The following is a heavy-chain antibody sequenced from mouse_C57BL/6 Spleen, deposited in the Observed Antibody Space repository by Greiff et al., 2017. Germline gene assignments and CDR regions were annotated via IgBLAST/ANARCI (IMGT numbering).Heavy chain of an antibody. CDR2: IDPENGDT. CDR3: TTDGNPPWFAY. V-gene: IGHV14-4*01. Sequence: EVQLQESGAELVRPGASVKLSCTASGFNIKDDYMHWVKQRPEQGLEWIGWIDPENGDTEYASKFQGKATITADTASNTAYLQLSSLTSEDTAVYYCTTDGNPPWFAYGGQGTLVTVSA. CDR1: GFNIKDDY. J-gene: IGHJ3*01. D-gene: IGHD2-1*01.